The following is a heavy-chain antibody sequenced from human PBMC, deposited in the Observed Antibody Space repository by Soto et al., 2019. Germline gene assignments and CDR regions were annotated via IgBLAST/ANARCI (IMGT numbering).Heavy chain of an antibody. D-gene: IGHD6-13*01. Sequence: QAQLVQSGGEVKRPGASVKVSCKASGYTFNKYGFNWVRQAPGQGLEWMGRISAFNDYTNLAQKFQGRITLTTDASTNTAYMELHILRSDDTAMYYCARGRGVVIPAGTPDAFDVWGQGTMVTVSS. CDR2: ISAFNDYT. CDR1: GYTFNKYG. J-gene: IGHJ3*01. CDR3: ARGRGVVIPAGTPDAFDV. V-gene: IGHV1-18*01.